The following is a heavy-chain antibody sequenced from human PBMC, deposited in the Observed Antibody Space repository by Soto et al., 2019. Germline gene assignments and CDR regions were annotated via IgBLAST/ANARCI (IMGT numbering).Heavy chain of an antibody. J-gene: IGHJ6*02. D-gene: IGHD1-26*01. Sequence: EVQLLESGGDLVQPGGSLRLSCAASGFTFSNYAMSWVRQAPGKGLEWVSTISGSGGHTYHADSVKGRFTISRDNSKNTLYLQMNSLGAEDTAIYYCARENSLRGMYGTPTYFYSGMDVWGQGTTVTVSS. CDR3: ARENSLRGMYGTPTYFYSGMDV. CDR2: ISGSGGHT. CDR1: GFTFSNYA. V-gene: IGHV3-23*01.